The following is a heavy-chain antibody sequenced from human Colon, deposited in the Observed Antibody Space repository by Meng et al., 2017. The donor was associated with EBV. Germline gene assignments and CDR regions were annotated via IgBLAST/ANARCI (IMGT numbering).Heavy chain of an antibody. D-gene: IGHD1-26*01. V-gene: IGHV4-4*02. CDR2: IDDSGST. Sequence: GQPQGGAQGPEKPSGTLSPTCGGSGVPNSSNSRWTWVRQPPGKGLEGIGDIDDSGSTNYNPSLNSRISISLDKSKNHFSLKVNSVTAADTAVYYCARGKQDAWELLAYWGQGALVTASS. J-gene: IGHJ4*02. CDR1: GVPNSSNSR. CDR3: ARGKQDAWELLAY.